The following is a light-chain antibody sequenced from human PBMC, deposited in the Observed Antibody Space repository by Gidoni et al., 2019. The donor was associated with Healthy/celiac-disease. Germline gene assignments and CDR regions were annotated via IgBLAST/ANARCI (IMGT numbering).Light chain of an antibody. J-gene: IGKJ1*01. Sequence: GDRVTITCRASQSISSWLAWYQQKPGKPPKLLIYDASSLESGVPSRVSGSGSGTEFTLTISSLQPDDFATYYCQQYNSYWTFXXXTKVEIK. CDR3: QQYNSYWT. CDR2: DAS. CDR1: QSISSW. V-gene: IGKV1-5*01.